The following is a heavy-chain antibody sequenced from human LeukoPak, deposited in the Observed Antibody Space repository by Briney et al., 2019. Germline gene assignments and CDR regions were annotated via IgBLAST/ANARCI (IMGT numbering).Heavy chain of an antibody. J-gene: IGHJ6*03. V-gene: IGHV1-8*01. Sequence: ASVKVSCKASGYTFTSYDINWVRQATGQGLEWMGWMNPNSGNTGYAQKFQGRVTVTRNTSISTAYMELSSLRSEDTAVYYCARGRHSYYDILTGYLQYYYYYYYMDVWGKGTTVTISS. CDR1: GYTFTSYD. CDR2: MNPNSGNT. D-gene: IGHD3-9*01. CDR3: ARGRHSYYDILTGYLQYYYYYYYMDV.